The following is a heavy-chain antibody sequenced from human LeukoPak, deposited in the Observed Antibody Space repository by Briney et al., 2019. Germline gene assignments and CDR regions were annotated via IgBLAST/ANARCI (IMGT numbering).Heavy chain of an antibody. V-gene: IGHV1-46*01. J-gene: IGHJ3*02. CDR3: ARNVWAIGYCSSTSCYWAFDI. CDR2: INPSGGST. Sequence: ASVKVSCKASGGTFSSYAISWVRQAPGQGLEWMGIINPSGGSTSYAQKLQGRVTMTRDTSTSTVYMELSSLRSEDTAVYYCARNVWAIGYCSSTSCYWAFDIWGQGTMVTVSS. D-gene: IGHD2-2*01. CDR1: GGTFSSYA.